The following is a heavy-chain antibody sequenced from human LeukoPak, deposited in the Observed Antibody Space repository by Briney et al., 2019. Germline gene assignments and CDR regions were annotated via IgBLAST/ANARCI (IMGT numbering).Heavy chain of an antibody. J-gene: IGHJ5*02. CDR1: GFTFSSYA. Sequence: GGSLRLSCAASGFTFSSYAMHWVRQAPGKGLEWVAVISYDGSNKYYADSVKGRFTISRDNSKNTLYLQMNSLRAEDTAVYYCARDRLEGYCSSTSCYYWFDPWGQGTLVTVSS. V-gene: IGHV3-30-3*01. D-gene: IGHD2-2*01. CDR2: ISYDGSNK. CDR3: ARDRLEGYCSSTSCYYWFDP.